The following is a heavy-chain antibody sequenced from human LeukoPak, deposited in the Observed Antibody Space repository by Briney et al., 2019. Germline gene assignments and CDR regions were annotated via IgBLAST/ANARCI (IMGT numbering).Heavy chain of an antibody. J-gene: IGHJ4*02. CDR1: GFNISSYW. D-gene: IGHD3-16*01. Sequence: GGYLRLSCAASGFNISSYWMGWVRQAPGKGLEWVANINQDGSETYYVDSVKGRFTISRDNGKNSLYLQMNSLRAEDTAVYYCARLGGQPAPYYFDYWGQGTLVTVSS. CDR3: ARLGGQPAPYYFDY. V-gene: IGHV3-7*01. CDR2: INQDGSET.